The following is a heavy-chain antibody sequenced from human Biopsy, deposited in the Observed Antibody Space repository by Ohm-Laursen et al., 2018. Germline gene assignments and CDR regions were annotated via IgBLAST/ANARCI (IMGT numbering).Heavy chain of an antibody. Sequence: SLRLSCTASGFTFSSYAMTWVRQAPGKGLEWVSVINTSGGSTHYAVSVKGRFTISRDNSKNTLYLRMNSLRAEDTAVYYCAKPADSYGSEFYFDYWSQGTLVTVSS. CDR2: INTSGGST. CDR3: AKPADSYGSEFYFDY. D-gene: IGHD4-17*01. CDR1: GFTFSSYA. J-gene: IGHJ4*02. V-gene: IGHV3-23*01.